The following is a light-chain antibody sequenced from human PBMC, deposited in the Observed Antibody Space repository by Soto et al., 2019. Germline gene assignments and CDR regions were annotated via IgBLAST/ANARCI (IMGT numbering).Light chain of an antibody. CDR3: TSYTLSSTQV. Sequence: QSVLPEPACVYGNPGQSITISCTGTSRDVGGYYYVSWYQQHPDTAPRLIIFEVTIRTSGVSNRFSGSKSGNTASLTISGLQAEDEAFYYCTSYTLSSTQVFGTGTKVTVL. CDR2: EVT. J-gene: IGLJ1*01. V-gene: IGLV2-14*01. CDR1: SRDVGGYYY.